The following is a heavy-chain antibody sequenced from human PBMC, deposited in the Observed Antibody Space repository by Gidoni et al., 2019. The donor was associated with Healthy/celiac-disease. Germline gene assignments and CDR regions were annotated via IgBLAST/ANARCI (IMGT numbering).Heavy chain of an antibody. CDR1: VGSISSYS. V-gene: IGHV4-59*01. CDR3: ARGYCSGGSCYMGGLGFDC. CDR2: IYYRGSP. Sequence: QVQLQSSGPGLVKPSETLSLTCTVSVGSISSYSWSWIRQPPGKGLEWIGYIYYRGSPNYNPSLKSRVTISVDTSKNQFSLKLNSVTAADTAVYYCARGYCSGGSCYMGGLGFDCWGQGTLVTVSS. D-gene: IGHD2-15*01. J-gene: IGHJ4*02.